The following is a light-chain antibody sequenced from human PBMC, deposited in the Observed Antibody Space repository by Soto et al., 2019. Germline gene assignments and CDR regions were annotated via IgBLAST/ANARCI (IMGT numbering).Light chain of an antibody. CDR3: QQSNNWPPST. CDR1: QSVSSN. J-gene: IGKJ1*01. CDR2: RAS. V-gene: IGKV3-15*01. Sequence: EIVMTQSPATLSVSPGERATLSCRASQSVSSNLAWYQQQPGQAPRLLIYRASTRATGIPPRFSGSGSGTEFTLTISSLQSEDFAVYYCQQSNNWPPSTFRQGTKVEIK.